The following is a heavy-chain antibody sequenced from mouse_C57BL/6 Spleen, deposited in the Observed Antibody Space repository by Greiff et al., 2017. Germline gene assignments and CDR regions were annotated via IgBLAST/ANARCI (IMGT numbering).Heavy chain of an antibody. D-gene: IGHD1-1*01. CDR1: GFTFSDYG. CDR2: ISSGSSTI. CDR3: ARPNYGRVYAMDY. V-gene: IGHV5-17*01. J-gene: IGHJ4*01. Sequence: EVMLVESGGGLVKPGGSLKLSCAASGFTFSDYGMHWVRQAPEKGLEWVAYISSGSSTIYYADTVKGRFTISRANAKNTLFLQMTSLRSEDTAMYYCARPNYGRVYAMDYWGQGTSVTVSS.